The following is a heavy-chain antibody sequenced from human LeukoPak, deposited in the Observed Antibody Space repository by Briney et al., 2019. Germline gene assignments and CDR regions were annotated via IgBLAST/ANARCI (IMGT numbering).Heavy chain of an antibody. CDR1: GYTFTGYY. J-gene: IGHJ4*02. D-gene: IGHD5-18*01. V-gene: IGHV1-2*02. CDR2: INPNSGGT. CDR3: ARDLDGYSYGYVG. Sequence: ASVKVSCKASGYTFTGYYMHWVRQAPGQGLEWMGWINPNSGGTNYAQKFQGRVTMTRDTSISTAYMELSRLRSDDTAVCYCARDLDGYSYGYVGWGQGTLVTVSS.